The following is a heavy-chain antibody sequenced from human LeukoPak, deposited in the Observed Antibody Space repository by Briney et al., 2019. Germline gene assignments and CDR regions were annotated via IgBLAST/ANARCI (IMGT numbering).Heavy chain of an antibody. J-gene: IGHJ3*02. CDR3: ARGGGYYEDAFDI. CDR2: IYYSGST. CDR1: GGSISSYY. Sequence: SETLSLTCTVSGGSISSYYWSWIRQPPGKGLEWIGYIYYSGSTNYNPSLKSRVTISVDTSKNQFSLKLSSVTAADTAVYYRARGGGYYEDAFDIWGQGTMVTVSS. V-gene: IGHV4-59*01. D-gene: IGHD3-22*01.